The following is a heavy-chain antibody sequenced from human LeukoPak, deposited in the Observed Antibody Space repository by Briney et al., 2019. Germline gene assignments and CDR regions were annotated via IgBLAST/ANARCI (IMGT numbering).Heavy chain of an antibody. CDR3: AKDSKIVGPTFRSYHYMDV. D-gene: IGHD1-26*01. J-gene: IGHJ6*03. Sequence: GGSLRLSCVGSGFTFSTYWMSWVRQAPGKGLEWVANIKQDGSEIYYVDFVKGRFTIFRDNAKNSLYLQMNSLRAEDTAVYYCAKDSKIVGPTFRSYHYMDVWGKGTTVTVSS. CDR1: GFTFSTYW. CDR2: IKQDGSEI. V-gene: IGHV3-7*03.